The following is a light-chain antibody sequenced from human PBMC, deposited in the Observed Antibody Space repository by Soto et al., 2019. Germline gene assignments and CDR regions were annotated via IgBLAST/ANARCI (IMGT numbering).Light chain of an antibody. CDR3: CSYADRTIL. CDR1: SGDVGRSDV. Sequence: QSVLTQPASVSGSPGQSITISCTGTSGDVGRSDVVSWYQQHPGKAPKLMIYEVTKRPSGVSNRFSASKSGNTASLTISGLQAEDEADYYCCSYADRTILFGGGTKVTVL. V-gene: IGLV2-23*02. J-gene: IGLJ2*01. CDR2: EVT.